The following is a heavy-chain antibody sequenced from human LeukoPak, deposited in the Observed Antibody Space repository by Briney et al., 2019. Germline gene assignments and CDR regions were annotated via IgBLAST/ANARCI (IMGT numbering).Heavy chain of an antibody. CDR2: ISSSSSYI. CDR3: ARVAVRGVIITDFDY. Sequence: GGSLRLSCAASGFTFSSYSFNWVRQAPGKGLEWVSSISSSSSYIYYADSVKGRFTISRDKAKKSMYLQMNSLRAEDTAVYYCARVAVRGVIITDFDYWGEGTLVTVSS. J-gene: IGHJ4*02. D-gene: IGHD3-10*01. CDR1: GFTFSSYS. V-gene: IGHV3-21*01.